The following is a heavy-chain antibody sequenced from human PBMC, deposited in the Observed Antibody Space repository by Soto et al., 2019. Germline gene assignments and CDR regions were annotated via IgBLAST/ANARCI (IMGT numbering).Heavy chain of an antibody. V-gene: IGHV4-31*03. J-gene: IGHJ4*02. CDR2: TYNSGGT. D-gene: IGHD6-13*01. CDR1: GDSISDSIHY. Sequence: SETLSLTCTVSGDSISDSIHYWSWIRQRPGRGLEWIAYTYNSGGTYYNPSLRSRISISIDASKNQFFLKLSSVTAADTAVYYCVRGTAAADDSWGQGTLVTVSS. CDR3: VRGTAAADDS.